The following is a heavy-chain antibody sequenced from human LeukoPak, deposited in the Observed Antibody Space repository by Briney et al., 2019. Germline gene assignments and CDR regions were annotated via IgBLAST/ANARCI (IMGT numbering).Heavy chain of an antibody. V-gene: IGHV4-34*01. J-gene: IGHJ5*02. CDR2: IHYSGSA. D-gene: IGHD5-18*01. CDR3: ARGQQLWGWFDP. CDR1: GGSFSGYY. Sequence: PSETLSLTCAVYGGSFSGYYWTWLRQPPGKGLEWIGEIHYSGSATYNPSLKSRVTISVDTSKNQFSLKMNSVTAADTAVYYCARGQQLWGWFDPWGQGTLVTVSS.